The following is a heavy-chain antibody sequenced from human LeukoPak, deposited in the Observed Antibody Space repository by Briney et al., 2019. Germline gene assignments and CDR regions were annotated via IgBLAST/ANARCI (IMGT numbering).Heavy chain of an antibody. V-gene: IGHV3-23*01. CDR1: GLTFSNYA. J-gene: IGHJ3*02. CDR3: SKDPNGDYVGAFDM. D-gene: IGHD4-17*01. Sequence: TGGSLRLSCTASGLTFSNYATTWVRQAPGKGLEWASSITGSGRGTYYADSVKGRFSVSRDNSQNTVFLHMNSLRADDTALYYCSKDPNGDYVGAFDMWGPGTMVTVSS. CDR2: ITGSGRGT.